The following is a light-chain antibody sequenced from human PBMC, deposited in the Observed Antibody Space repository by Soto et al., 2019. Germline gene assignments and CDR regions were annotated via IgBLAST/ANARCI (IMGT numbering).Light chain of an antibody. CDR3: QQYGISPRT. Sequence: EIVLTQSPGTLSLSPEERATLSCRASHSVSSNYLASYQQKPGQAPRLVIYDASNRATAIPDRFSGSGSGTDFSLTITRLEPEDFAVYYCQQYGISPRTFGQGTKVEIK. V-gene: IGKV3-20*01. J-gene: IGKJ1*01. CDR1: HSVSSNY. CDR2: DAS.